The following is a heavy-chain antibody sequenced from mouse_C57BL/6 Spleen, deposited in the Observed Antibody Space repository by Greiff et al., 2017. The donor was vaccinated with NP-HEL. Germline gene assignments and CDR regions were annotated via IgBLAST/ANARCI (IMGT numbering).Heavy chain of an antibody. CDR1: GYTFTIYW. CDR3: ARSRGLRWYFDV. V-gene: IGHV1-72*01. CDR2: IDPNSGGT. J-gene: IGHJ1*03. Sequence: QVQLQQPGAELVKPGASVKLSCKASGYTFTIYWMHWLKQRPGRGLEWIGRIDPNSGGTKYNEKFKSKATLTVDKPASTAYMQLSSLTSEDSAVYFCARSRGLRWYFDVWGTGTTVTVSS. D-gene: IGHD2-2*01.